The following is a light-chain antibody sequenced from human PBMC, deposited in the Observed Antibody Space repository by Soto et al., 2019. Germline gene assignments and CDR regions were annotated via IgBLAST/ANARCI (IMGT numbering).Light chain of an antibody. J-gene: IGKJ1*01. CDR1: QSVSSNY. CDR2: GAS. CDR3: QQFGSSPWT. V-gene: IGKV3-20*01. Sequence: EIVLTQSPGTLSLSPGERATLSCRASQSVSSNYLAWYQQKPGQAPRLLIYGASSRATGIPDRFSGSGSGTYFPLTITRLEPEDFAMYYCQQFGSSPWTFGQGTKVEIK.